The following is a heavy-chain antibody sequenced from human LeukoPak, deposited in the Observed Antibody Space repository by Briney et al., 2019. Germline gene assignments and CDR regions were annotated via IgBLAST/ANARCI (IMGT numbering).Heavy chain of an antibody. J-gene: IGHJ4*02. CDR3: ARDGGYSSSWYSFDY. D-gene: IGHD6-13*01. CDR1: GFTVSSNY. CDR2: IFSGGST. V-gene: IGHV3-53*01. Sequence: GGSLRLSCAASGFTVSSNYMSWVRQAPGKGLEWVSVIFSGGSTYYADSVKGRFTISRDNSKNTLYLQMNSLRAEDTAVYYCARDGGYSSSWYSFDYWGQGTLVTVSS.